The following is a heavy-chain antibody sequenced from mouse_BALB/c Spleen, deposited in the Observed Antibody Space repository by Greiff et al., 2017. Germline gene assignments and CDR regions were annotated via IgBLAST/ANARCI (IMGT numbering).Heavy chain of an antibody. CDR2: IDPANGNT. J-gene: IGHJ3*01. CDR1: GFNIKDTY. D-gene: IGHD1-1*01. V-gene: IGHV14-3*02. CDR3: AREDYGRPWFAY. Sequence: EVQLQQSGAELVKPGASVKLSCTASGFNIKDTYMHWVKQRPEQGLEWIGRIDPANGNTKYDPKFQGKATITADTSSNTAYLQLSSLTSEDTAVYYCAREDYGRPWFAYWGQGTLVTVSA.